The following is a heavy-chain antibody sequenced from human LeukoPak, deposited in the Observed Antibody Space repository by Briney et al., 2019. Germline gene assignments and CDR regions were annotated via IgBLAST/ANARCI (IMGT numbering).Heavy chain of an antibody. J-gene: IGHJ4*02. CDR2: INSDGSTT. CDR3: ATRDYTSSKY. D-gene: IGHD2-2*01. Sequence: GGSLRLSCAASGFALSSYWTHWVRQAPGKGLVWVSDINSDGSTTRYADSVKGRFTISRDNAKNTLYLEMNSLRAEDTAVYYCATRDYTSSKYWGQGTLVTVSP. CDR1: GFALSSYW. V-gene: IGHV3-74*01.